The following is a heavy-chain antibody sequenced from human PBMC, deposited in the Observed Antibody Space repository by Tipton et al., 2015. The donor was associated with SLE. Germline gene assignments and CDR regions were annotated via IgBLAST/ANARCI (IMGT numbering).Heavy chain of an antibody. J-gene: IGHJ4*02. CDR1: GGSFSGYY. D-gene: IGHD1-7*01. CDR2: INHSGST. Sequence: GLVKPSETLSLTCAVYGGSFSGYYWSWIRQPPGKGLEWIGEINHSGSTNYNPSLKSRVTISVDTSKNQFSLKLSSVTAADTAVYYCARGFPQPNWNYEPFDYWGQGTLVTVSS. CDR3: ARGFPQPNWNYEPFDY. V-gene: IGHV4-34*01.